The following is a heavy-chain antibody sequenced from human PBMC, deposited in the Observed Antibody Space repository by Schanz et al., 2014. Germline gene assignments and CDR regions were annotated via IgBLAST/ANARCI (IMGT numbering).Heavy chain of an antibody. V-gene: IGHV4-30-4*07. D-gene: IGHD6-13*01. CDR3: ARAAGPVDY. Sequence: QVQLQESGPGLVKPSGTLSLTCAVSGGSISSGGYTWSWIRQPPGKGLEWIGYIYYSGSTYYNPSLKSRVTISVDTSKNQFSLMLGSVPAADTAVYYCARAAGPVDYWGQGTLVTVSS. J-gene: IGHJ4*02. CDR1: GGSISSGGYT. CDR2: IYYSGST.